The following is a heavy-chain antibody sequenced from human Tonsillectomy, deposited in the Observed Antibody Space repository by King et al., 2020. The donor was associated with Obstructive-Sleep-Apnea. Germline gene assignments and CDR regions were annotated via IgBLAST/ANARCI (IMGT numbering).Heavy chain of an antibody. CDR1: GYTFIDYY. CDR2: INPNSGGT. Sequence: QLVQSGAEVKKPGSSVRVSCKASGYTFIDYYIYWVRQAPGQGLEWVGWINPNSGGTDYAHKFQGRVTMTRDTSISTAYMELSSLRSDDTAVYYCARVDFSVRTHSFDNWGQGSLVTVSS. CDR3: ARVDFSVRTHSFDN. V-gene: IGHV1-2*07. D-gene: IGHD3-3*01. J-gene: IGHJ4*02.